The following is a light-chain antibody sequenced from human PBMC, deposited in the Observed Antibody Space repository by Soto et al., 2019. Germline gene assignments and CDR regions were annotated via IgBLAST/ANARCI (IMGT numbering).Light chain of an antibody. V-gene: IGKV3-11*01. CDR3: QQRSNWPLT. CDR1: QSVSSSY. J-gene: IGKJ4*01. CDR2: GAS. Sequence: ELVLTQSPATLSLSPGERATLSCRASQSVSSSYLAWYQQKPGQAPRLLIYGASNRATGIPARFSGSGSGTDFTLTISSLEPEDFAVYYCQQRSNWPLTFGGGTKVDIK.